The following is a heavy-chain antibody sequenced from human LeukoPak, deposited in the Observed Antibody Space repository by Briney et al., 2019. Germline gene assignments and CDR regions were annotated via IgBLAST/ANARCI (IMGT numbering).Heavy chain of an antibody. CDR1: GGSFSGYC. CDR2: INHSGST. Sequence: PSETLSLTCAVYGGSFSGYCWSWIRQPPGKGLEWIGEINHSGSTNYNPSLKSRVTISVDTSKNQFSLKLSSVTAADTAVYYCARVLNYYDSSGYQETDAFDIWGQGTVVTVSS. V-gene: IGHV4-34*01. J-gene: IGHJ3*02. CDR3: ARVLNYYDSSGYQETDAFDI. D-gene: IGHD3-22*01.